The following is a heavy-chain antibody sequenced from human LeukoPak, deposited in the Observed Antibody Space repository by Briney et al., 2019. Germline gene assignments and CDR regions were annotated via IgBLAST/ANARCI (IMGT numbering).Heavy chain of an antibody. CDR1: GGSISSYY. CDR3: QAYYGSGSYSNY. V-gene: IGHV4-59*08. D-gene: IGHD3-10*01. Sequence: SETLSLTCTVSGGSISSYYWSWIRQTPGKGLEWIGYIYYSGSTNFNPSLKSRVTISVDTSKNDFSLKLSSVTAADMAVYYCQAYYGSGSYSNYWGQGTLVTVSS. CDR2: IYYSGST. J-gene: IGHJ4*02.